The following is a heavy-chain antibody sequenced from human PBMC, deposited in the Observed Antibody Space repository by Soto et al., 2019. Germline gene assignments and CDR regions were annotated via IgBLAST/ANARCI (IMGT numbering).Heavy chain of an antibody. CDR1: GFMFSAYW. D-gene: IGHD5-18*01. CDR3: ARDFYGGYTYGPGGY. V-gene: IGHV3-7*01. Sequence: GGSLRLSCAASGFMFSAYWMSWVRQAPGKGLEWVANIHGDGGKIYYVDSVKGRFTISRDNAKRSLYLQMNSLRAEDTAVYYCARDFYGGYTYGPGGYWGQGALVTVSS. J-gene: IGHJ4*02. CDR2: IHGDGGKI.